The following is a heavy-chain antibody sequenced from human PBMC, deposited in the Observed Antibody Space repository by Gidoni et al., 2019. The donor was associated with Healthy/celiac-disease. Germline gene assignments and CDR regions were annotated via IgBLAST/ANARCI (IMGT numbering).Heavy chain of an antibody. Sequence: QVQLQQWGAGLLKPSETLSLTCAVYGGSFSGYYWSWIRQPPGKGLVWIGEINHSGSTNYNPSLKSRVTISVDTSKNQFSLKLSSVTAADTAVYYCARGLSWYGRWFDPWGQGTLVTVSS. CDR3: ARGLSWYGRWFDP. V-gene: IGHV4-34*01. CDR2: INHSGST. CDR1: GGSFSGYY. D-gene: IGHD6-13*01. J-gene: IGHJ5*02.